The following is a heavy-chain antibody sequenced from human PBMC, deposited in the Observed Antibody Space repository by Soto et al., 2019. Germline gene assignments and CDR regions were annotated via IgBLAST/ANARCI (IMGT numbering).Heavy chain of an antibody. V-gene: IGHV1-69*13. J-gene: IGHJ4*02. CDR3: ARVLGSYYYDSSGYYYYFDY. CDR1: GGTFSSYA. CDR2: IIPIFGTA. D-gene: IGHD3-22*01. Sequence: SVKVSCKASGGTFSSYAISWVRQAPGQGLEWMGGIIPIFGTANYAQKFQGRVTITADESTSTAYMELSSLRSEDTAVYYCARVLGSYYYDSSGYYYYFDYWGQGTLVTVS.